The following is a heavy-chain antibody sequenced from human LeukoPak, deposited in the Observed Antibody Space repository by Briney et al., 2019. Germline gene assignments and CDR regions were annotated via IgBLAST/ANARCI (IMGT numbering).Heavy chain of an antibody. Sequence: PSETLSLTCAVYGGSFSGYYWSWIRQPAGKGLEWIGRIYSSGSTNYSPSLKSRVTMSVDTSKNQFSLQLSSVTAADTAVYYCARGSSGWYSIDYWGQGILVTVSS. CDR2: IYSSGST. J-gene: IGHJ4*02. CDR3: ARGSSGWYSIDY. V-gene: IGHV4-59*10. D-gene: IGHD6-19*01. CDR1: GGSFSGYY.